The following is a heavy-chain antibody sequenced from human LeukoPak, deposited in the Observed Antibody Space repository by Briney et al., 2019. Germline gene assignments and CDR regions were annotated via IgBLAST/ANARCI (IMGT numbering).Heavy chain of an antibody. CDR2: FYFTAST. J-gene: IGHJ1*01. CDR3: ARGQKGEYFPD. CDR1: GGSISSDDHS. Sequence: PSETLSLTCTVSGGSISSDDHSWSWIRQPPGKGLEWIGHFYFTASTYYNPSLKTRVVISVDRSRNQFSLRLSSVTAADTAVYFCARGQKGEYFPDWGQGTLVTVSS. V-gene: IGHV4-30-2*01.